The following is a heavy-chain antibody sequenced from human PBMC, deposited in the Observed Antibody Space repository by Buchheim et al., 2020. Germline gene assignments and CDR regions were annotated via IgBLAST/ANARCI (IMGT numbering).Heavy chain of an antibody. D-gene: IGHD6-19*01. CDR3: ARGAVAGPKGGNWFDP. J-gene: IGHJ5*02. Sequence: QVQLQESGPGLVKPSETLSLTCTVSGGSISSYYWSWIRQPPGKGLEWIGYIYYSGSTNYNPSLQSRVTISVDTSKNQFSLKLSSVTAADTAVYYCARGAVAGPKGGNWFDPWGQGTL. V-gene: IGHV4-59*01. CDR2: IYYSGST. CDR1: GGSISSYY.